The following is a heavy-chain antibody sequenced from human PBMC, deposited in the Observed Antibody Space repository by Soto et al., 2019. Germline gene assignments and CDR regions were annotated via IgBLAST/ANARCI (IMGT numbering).Heavy chain of an antibody. Sequence: QVQLQQWGAGLLKPSETLSLTCAVYGGSFSGYYWSWIRQPPGKGLEWIGEINHSGSTNYNPSLKSRVTISVDTSKNQFSLKLSSVTAADTAVYYCARGPRAAAGYYYMDVLGKGNTVTVSS. CDR3: ARGPRAAAGYYYMDV. CDR1: GGSFSGYY. CDR2: INHSGST. D-gene: IGHD6-13*01. J-gene: IGHJ6*03. V-gene: IGHV4-34*01.